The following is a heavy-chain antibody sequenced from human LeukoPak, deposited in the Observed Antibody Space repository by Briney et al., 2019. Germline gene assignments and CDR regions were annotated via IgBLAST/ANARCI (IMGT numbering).Heavy chain of an antibody. J-gene: IGHJ3*02. D-gene: IGHD2-15*01. CDR1: GGSINIATYS. V-gene: IGHV4-61*02. CDR3: TRGWSAGGAFDI. CDR2: IYASGRT. Sequence: SETLSLTCTVSGGSINIATYSWTWIRQPAGKGLEWIGRIYASGRTNYNPSLKSRVAVSMDTSKNQFSLELTSVTAADTAVYYCTRGWSAGGAFDIWGQGTVVTVSS.